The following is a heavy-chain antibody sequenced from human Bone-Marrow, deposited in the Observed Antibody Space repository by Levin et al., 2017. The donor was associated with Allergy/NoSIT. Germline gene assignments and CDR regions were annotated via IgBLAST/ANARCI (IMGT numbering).Heavy chain of an antibody. J-gene: IGHJ4*02. CDR1: GFTFSSYS. V-gene: IGHV3-21*01. CDR2: ISSSSSYI. Sequence: GGSLRLSCAASGFTFSSYSMNWVRQAPGKGLEWVSSISSSSSYIYYADSVKGRFTISRDNAKNSLYLQMNSLRAEDTAVYYCARGSYCSGGSCLHFDYWGQGTLVTVSS. CDR3: ARGSYCSGGSCLHFDY. D-gene: IGHD2-15*01.